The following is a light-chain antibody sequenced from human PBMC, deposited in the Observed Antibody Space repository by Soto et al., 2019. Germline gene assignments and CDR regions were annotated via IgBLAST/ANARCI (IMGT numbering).Light chain of an antibody. J-gene: IGKJ1*01. CDR1: QSVYNNY. CDR3: QQYGRSPGT. CDR2: GAS. V-gene: IGKV3-20*01. Sequence: EIVLTQSPGTLSLSPGERATLSCRASQSVYNNYLAWYQQKPGQAPRLLINGASSRVAGIPDRFSGSGSGTDFTLTISRLEPEDFAVYYCQQYGRSPGTFGQGTKVEIK.